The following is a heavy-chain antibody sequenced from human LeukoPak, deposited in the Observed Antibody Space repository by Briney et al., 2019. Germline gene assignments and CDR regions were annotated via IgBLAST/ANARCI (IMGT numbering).Heavy chain of an antibody. CDR2: ISYDGSSK. CDR1: GFTFSSYG. CDR3: ANAAQWLAQFDY. D-gene: IGHD6-19*01. J-gene: IGHJ4*02. Sequence: GRSLRLSCAASGFTFSSYGMHWVRQAPGKGLEWVAVISYDGSSKDYADSVKGRFTISRDNSKNTLYLQMNSLRAEDTAVYYCANAAQWLAQFDYWGQGTLVTVSS. V-gene: IGHV3-30*18.